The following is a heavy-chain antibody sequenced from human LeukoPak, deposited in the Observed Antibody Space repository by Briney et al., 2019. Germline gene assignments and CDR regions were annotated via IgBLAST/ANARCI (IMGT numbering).Heavy chain of an antibody. D-gene: IGHD3-22*01. CDR1: GFTFSSYS. V-gene: IGHV3-21*01. CDR2: ISSSSSYI. J-gene: IGHJ4*02. Sequence: GGSLRLSCAASGFTFSSYSMNWVRQAPGKGLEWVSSISSSSSYIYYADSVKGRFTISRDNAKNSLYLQMNSLRAEDTAVYYCARDSNYYDSSPNWGQGTLVTVSS. CDR3: ARDSNYYDSSPN.